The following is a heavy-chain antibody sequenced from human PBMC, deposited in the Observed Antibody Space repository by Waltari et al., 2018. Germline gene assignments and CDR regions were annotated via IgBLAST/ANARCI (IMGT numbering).Heavy chain of an antibody. Sequence: EVQLLESGGGLVQPGGSLRLSCAASGFTFSSYAMSWVRQAPGKGLEWVSAISGSAGSTYYADAVKGRCTRSRDKSKKTLFLQMNSLRAEDTAVYYCAKDHRGYDLYWYFDLWGRGTLVTVSS. V-gene: IGHV3-23*01. D-gene: IGHD5-12*01. CDR2: ISGSAGST. CDR3: AKDHRGYDLYWYFDL. J-gene: IGHJ2*01. CDR1: GFTFSSYA.